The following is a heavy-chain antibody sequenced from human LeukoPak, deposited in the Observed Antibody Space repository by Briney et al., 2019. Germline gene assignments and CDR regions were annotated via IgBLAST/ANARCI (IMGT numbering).Heavy chain of an antibody. J-gene: IGHJ4*02. CDR2: INHSGST. V-gene: IGHV4-39*07. D-gene: IGHD3-10*01. CDR1: GGSISSGGYY. CDR3: ARGRIRGYGRTGFDY. Sequence: PSETLSLTCTVSGGSISSGGYYWSWIRQPPGKGLEWIGEINHSGSTNYNPSLKSRVTISVDTSKNQFSLKLSSVTAADTAVYYCARGRIRGYGRTGFDYWGQGTLVTASS.